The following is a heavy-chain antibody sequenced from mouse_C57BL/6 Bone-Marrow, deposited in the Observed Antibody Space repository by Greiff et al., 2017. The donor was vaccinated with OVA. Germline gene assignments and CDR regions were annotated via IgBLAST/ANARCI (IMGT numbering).Heavy chain of an antibody. J-gene: IGHJ3*01. Sequence: QVQLQQPGAELVKPGASVKMSCKASGYTFTSYWMHWVKQRPIQGLEWIGNIDPSDSETHYNQKFKDKATLTVDKSSSTAYMQLSSLTSEDSAVYYCARGGVYDGYLFAYWGQGTLVTVSA. CDR2: IDPSDSET. CDR1: GYTFTSYW. CDR3: ARGGVYDGYLFAY. D-gene: IGHD2-3*01. V-gene: IGHV1-52*01.